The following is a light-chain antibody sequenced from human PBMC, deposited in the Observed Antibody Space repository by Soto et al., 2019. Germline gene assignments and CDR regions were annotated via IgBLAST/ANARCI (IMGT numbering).Light chain of an antibody. Sequence: DTQMIQSPSTLSASVGDRVTITCRASQNINSWLAWYQQKPGKAPKLLIYKASNLESGVPSRFSGSASGTEFTLTISSLQPDDLATYYCQQYNGYSGTFGQGTKLEIK. J-gene: IGKJ2*02. CDR2: KAS. V-gene: IGKV1-5*03. CDR3: QQYNGYSGT. CDR1: QNINSW.